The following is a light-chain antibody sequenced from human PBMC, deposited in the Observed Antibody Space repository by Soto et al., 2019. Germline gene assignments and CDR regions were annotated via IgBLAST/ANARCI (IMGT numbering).Light chain of an antibody. V-gene: IGLV2-8*01. J-gene: IGLJ1*01. Sequence: QSALTQPPSASGSPGQSVTISCTGTSSDVGRYNYVSWYQQHPGKAPKLMISEVNKRASGVPDRFSGSKSDNTASLTVSGLQAEDEADYYCSSYAGTPFVFGTGTKVTVL. CDR1: SSDVGRYNY. CDR3: SSYAGTPFV. CDR2: EVN.